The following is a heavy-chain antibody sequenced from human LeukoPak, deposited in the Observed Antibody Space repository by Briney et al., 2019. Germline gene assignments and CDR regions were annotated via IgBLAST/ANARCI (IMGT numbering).Heavy chain of an antibody. CDR3: ARGGPYSSGYYYYYYYMDV. J-gene: IGHJ6*03. D-gene: IGHD6-19*01. Sequence: SETLSLTCAVYGGSFSGYYWSWIRQPPGKGLEWIGEINHSGSTNYNPSLKSRVTISVDTSKNQFSLKLSSVTAADTAVYYCARGGPYSSGYYYYYYYMDVWGKGTTVTVSS. V-gene: IGHV4-34*01. CDR1: GGSFSGYY. CDR2: INHSGST.